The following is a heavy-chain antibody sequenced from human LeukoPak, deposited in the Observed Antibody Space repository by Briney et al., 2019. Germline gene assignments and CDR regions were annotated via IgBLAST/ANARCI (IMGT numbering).Heavy chain of an antibody. CDR3: ARASVPENNWFDP. D-gene: IGHD2/OR15-2a*01. J-gene: IGHJ5*02. Sequence: ASVKVSCKASGYTFTGYYMHWVRQAPGQGLEWMGRINPNSGGTNYAQKFQGRVTMTRDTSISTAYMELSSLRSEDTAVYYCARASVPENNWFDPWGQGTLVTVSS. CDR1: GYTFTGYY. CDR2: INPNSGGT. V-gene: IGHV1-2*06.